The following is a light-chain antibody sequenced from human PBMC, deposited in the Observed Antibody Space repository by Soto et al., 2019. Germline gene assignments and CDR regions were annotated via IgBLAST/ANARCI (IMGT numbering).Light chain of an antibody. Sequence: ILLTQSPSSLSASVGDRVTITCRASQGIDSSFAWYQQKPGKAPKLLIYGASTLQSGVPSRFSGSGSGTEFTLTISSLQSDDFATYYCQHYNSYSEAFGQGTKVDIK. J-gene: IGKJ1*01. CDR1: QGIDSS. CDR2: GAS. V-gene: IGKV1-9*01. CDR3: QHYNSYSEA.